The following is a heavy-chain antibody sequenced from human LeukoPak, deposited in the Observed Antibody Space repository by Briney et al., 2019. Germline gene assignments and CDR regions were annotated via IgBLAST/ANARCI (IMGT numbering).Heavy chain of an antibody. D-gene: IGHD6-13*01. CDR3: ARVGIAAAGDY. V-gene: IGHV1-8*03. J-gene: IGHJ4*02. Sequence: ASVKVSCKASGGTFSSYDINWVRQATGQGLEWMGWMNPNSGNTGYAQKFQGRVTITRNTSISTAYMELSSLRSEDTAAYYCARVGIAAAGDYWGQGTLVTVSS. CDR1: GGTFSSYD. CDR2: MNPNSGNT.